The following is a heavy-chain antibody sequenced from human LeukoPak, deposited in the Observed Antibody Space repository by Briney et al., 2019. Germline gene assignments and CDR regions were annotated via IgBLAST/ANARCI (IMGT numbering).Heavy chain of an antibody. J-gene: IGHJ4*02. V-gene: IGHV1-18*01. Sequence: ASVKGSCKASGYTFSRYGISWVRPAPGQGLEWMGWISAYNGNIKYAQKFQGRVTMTTDTSTSTAYMELRSLRSDDTAMYFCARDDLDCSGGTCYPDDYWGQGTLVTVSS. CDR1: GYTFSRYG. D-gene: IGHD2-15*01. CDR2: ISAYNGNI. CDR3: ARDDLDCSGGTCYPDDY.